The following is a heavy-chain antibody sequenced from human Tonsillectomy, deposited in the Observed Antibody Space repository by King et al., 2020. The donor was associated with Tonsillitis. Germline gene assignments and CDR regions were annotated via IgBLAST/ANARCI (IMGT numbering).Heavy chain of an antibody. CDR3: AKDLGERGIAATLVD. Sequence: VQLVESGGGLVQPGGSLRLSCAAPGFTFSKYSMTWVRPAPGEGGGGGSAITAVGGGKNYADSLRGRFTISRENSQNTMYLQMKSLRAEDTAVYFCAKDLGERGIAATLVDWGQGTLVTVSS. CDR1: GFTFSKYS. CDR2: ITAVGGGK. D-gene: IGHD2-15*01. V-gene: IGHV3-23*04. J-gene: IGHJ4*02.